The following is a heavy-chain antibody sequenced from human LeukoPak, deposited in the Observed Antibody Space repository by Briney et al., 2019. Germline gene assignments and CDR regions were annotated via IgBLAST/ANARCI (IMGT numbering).Heavy chain of an antibody. V-gene: IGHV3-21*01. CDR2: ISGSNSYI. CDR1: GFTFSNAW. Sequence: GGSLRLSCAGSGFTFSNAWMTWVRQAPGKGLEWVSSISGSNSYIFYADSVKGRFTVSRDNAKDLLYLQMNSLRAEDTAVYYCARHETSASLRPRFDPWGQGTLVTVSS. J-gene: IGHJ5*02. CDR3: ARHETSASLRPRFDP.